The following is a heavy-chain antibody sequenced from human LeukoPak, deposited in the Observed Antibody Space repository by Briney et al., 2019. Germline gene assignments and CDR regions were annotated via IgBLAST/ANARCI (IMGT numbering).Heavy chain of an antibody. CDR2: IRQDGSEK. D-gene: IGHD5-12*01. J-gene: IGHJ4*02. CDR3: ARPQNPYSGYDCFDY. V-gene: IGHV3-7*05. CDR1: GFTFNSYW. Sequence: PGGSLRLSCAASGFTFNSYWMSWVRQAPGIGLEWVANIRQDGSEKYYVDSVKGRFTISRDNAKNSLYLQMNSLRAEDTAVYYCARPQNPYSGYDCFDYWGQGTLVTVSS.